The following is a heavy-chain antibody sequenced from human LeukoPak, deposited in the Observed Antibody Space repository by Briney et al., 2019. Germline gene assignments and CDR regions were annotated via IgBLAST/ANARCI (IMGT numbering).Heavy chain of an antibody. CDR1: GFTFSSYS. CDR3: ARSDYFHD. CDR2: IKNDGTTT. V-gene: IGHV3-74*01. J-gene: IGHJ4*02. Sequence: GGSLRLSCAASGFTFSSYSMNWVRQAPGKGLEWVSRIKNDGTTTYYADSVKGRFTISRDNARNTLYLQMNSLRAEDTAVYYCARSDYFHDWGQGALVTVSS.